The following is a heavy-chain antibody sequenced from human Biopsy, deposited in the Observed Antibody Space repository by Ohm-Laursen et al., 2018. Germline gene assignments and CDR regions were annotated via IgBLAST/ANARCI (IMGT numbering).Heavy chain of an antibody. J-gene: IGHJ4*02. CDR2: ISYTGYT. V-gene: IGHV4-59*11. CDR3: ARGSNDFGGLYFPR. CDR1: GGSFTGHY. D-gene: IGHD4-23*01. Sequence: SETLSLTCTVPGGSFTGHYWTWIRQPPGKGLEWIGHISYTGYTSYNASLKSRVTISVDTSRNHFSLRLSSLTAADTAVYYCARGSNDFGGLYFPRWGQGTLVTVSS.